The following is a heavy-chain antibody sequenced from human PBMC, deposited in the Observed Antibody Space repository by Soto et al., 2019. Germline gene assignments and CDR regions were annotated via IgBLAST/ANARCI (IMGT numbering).Heavy chain of an antibody. J-gene: IGHJ5*02. CDR1: GLTLSNYW. CDR3: AKVKGGSGARGDPLDL. Sequence: EVQLVESGGGPVQAGGSLRLSCAASGLTLSNYWMQCVRQGPGKGLVWVAHINSDGITTKYAESVKGRFTISRDDAKNMLYLQMNSLRHDDTAVYYCAKVKGGSGARGDPLDLWGQGILVTVSS. V-gene: IGHV3-74*03. CDR2: INSDGITT. D-gene: IGHD2-15*01.